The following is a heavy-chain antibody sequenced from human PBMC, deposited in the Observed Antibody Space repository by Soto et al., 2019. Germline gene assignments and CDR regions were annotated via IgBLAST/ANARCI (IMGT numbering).Heavy chain of an antibody. V-gene: IGHV1-69*13. CDR3: ARSFDYSNAMDV. CDR2: IIPIFGTA. J-gene: IGHJ6*02. CDR1: GGTFSSYA. Sequence: SVKVSCKASGGTFSSYAISWVRQAPGQGLEWMGGIIPIFGTANYAQKFQGRVTITADESTSTAYMELSSLRSEDTAVYYGARSFDYSNAMDVWGQGTTVTVAS. D-gene: IGHD4-4*01.